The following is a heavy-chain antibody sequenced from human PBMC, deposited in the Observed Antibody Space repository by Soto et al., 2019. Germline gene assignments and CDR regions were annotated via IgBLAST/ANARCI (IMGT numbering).Heavy chain of an antibody. Sequence: QLQLQESGPGLVKPSQTLSLTCTVSGGSISSSRSYWGWIRQPPGKGLECIGSIYYSGSTYYSPSLTSRVTIPVDTSKNQFSLKLSSVTAADTAVYYCARRGLVGATTFDYWGQGTLVTVSS. V-gene: IGHV4-39*01. CDR3: ARRGLVGATTFDY. J-gene: IGHJ4*02. CDR2: IYYSGST. D-gene: IGHD1-26*01. CDR1: GGSISSSRSY.